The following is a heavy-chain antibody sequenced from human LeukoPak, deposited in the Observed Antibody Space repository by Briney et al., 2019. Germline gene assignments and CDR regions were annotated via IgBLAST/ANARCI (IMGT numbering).Heavy chain of an antibody. CDR2: IYSDGKT. CDR1: GFSVNGNY. Sequence: GGSLRLSCAASGFSVNGNYWRWVRQTPGKRPQWISIIYSDGKTLYADSVRGRFTFSRDNSKNTLYLQMYSLRVEDTAVYFCAGGDYPLTYWGQGSLVTVSS. J-gene: IGHJ4*02. CDR3: AGGDYPLTY. D-gene: IGHD4-17*01. V-gene: IGHV3-66*01.